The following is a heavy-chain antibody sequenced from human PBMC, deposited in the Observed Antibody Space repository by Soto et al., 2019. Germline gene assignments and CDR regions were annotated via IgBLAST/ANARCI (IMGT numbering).Heavy chain of an antibody. CDR1: GFSLNTSGVG. CDR3: AHRAGSNYNYALYFDY. CDR2: IYWDDDK. V-gene: IGHV2-5*02. D-gene: IGHD3-10*01. Sequence: QITLKESGPTLVKPTQTLTLTCTFSGFSLNTSGVGVGWIRQPPGKALEWLALIYWDDDKRYSPSLGSRLTITKDTSKNQVVLTMTNMDPVDTATYYCAHRAGSNYNYALYFDYWGQGTLVTVSS. J-gene: IGHJ4*02.